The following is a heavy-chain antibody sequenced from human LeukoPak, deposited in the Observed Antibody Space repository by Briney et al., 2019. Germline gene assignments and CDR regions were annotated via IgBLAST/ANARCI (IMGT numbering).Heavy chain of an antibody. D-gene: IGHD6-19*01. V-gene: IGHV3-23*01. CDR2: ISGSGDRT. Sequence: GGSLRLSCAASGFTFSIYGMSWVCQAPGKGLDWVSAISGSGDRTYYADSVKGRFTISRDNSKNTLYLQMNSLRVEDTAVYYCAKGRRFGSGWTYYFDYWGQGTLVTVSS. CDR3: AKGRRFGSGWTYYFDY. CDR1: GFTFSIYG. J-gene: IGHJ4*02.